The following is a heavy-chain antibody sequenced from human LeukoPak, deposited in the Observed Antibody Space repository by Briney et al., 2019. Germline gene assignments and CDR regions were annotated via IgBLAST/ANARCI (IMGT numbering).Heavy chain of an antibody. Sequence: GASVKVSCKVSGYTFTGYYMHWVRQAPGQGLEWMGWINPNSGGTNYAQKFQGRVTMTRDTSISTAYMELSRLRSDDTAVYYCATNSGYVGLPNDYWGQGTLVTVSS. J-gene: IGHJ4*02. CDR3: ATNSGYVGLPNDY. CDR1: GYTFTGYY. D-gene: IGHD5-12*01. V-gene: IGHV1-2*02. CDR2: INPNSGGT.